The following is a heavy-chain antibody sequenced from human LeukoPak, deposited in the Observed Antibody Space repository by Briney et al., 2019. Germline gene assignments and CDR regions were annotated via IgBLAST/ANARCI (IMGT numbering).Heavy chain of an antibody. CDR1: GYTFTGYY. D-gene: IGHD6-19*01. V-gene: IGHV1-2*04. Sequence: ASVKGSCKASGYTFTGYYLHWVRQAPGQGLEWMGWINPNSGATNYAQKFQGWVTMTRDTSITTVYMELSRLRSDDTAVYYCARRYNSXWTDYWGQGTLVTVSS. CDR2: INPNSGAT. CDR3: ARRYNSXWTDY. J-gene: IGHJ4*02.